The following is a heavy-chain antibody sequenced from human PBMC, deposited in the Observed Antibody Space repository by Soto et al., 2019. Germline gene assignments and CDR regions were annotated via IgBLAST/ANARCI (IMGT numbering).Heavy chain of an antibody. Sequence: LSLSCAASGFTFSSNSMAWVSQAPGKGLEWVASISDTAHRIFHADSVKGRFTISRDNSRNRLYLQMNSLRAEDTALYYCVILALGKFDFWGQGTLVTVSS. CDR2: ISDTAHRI. D-gene: IGHD1-26*01. CDR3: VILALGKFDF. CDR1: GFTFSSNS. J-gene: IGHJ4*02. V-gene: IGHV3-23*01.